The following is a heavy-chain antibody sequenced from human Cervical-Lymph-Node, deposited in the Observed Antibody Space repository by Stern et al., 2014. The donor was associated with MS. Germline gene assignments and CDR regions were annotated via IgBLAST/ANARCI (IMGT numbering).Heavy chain of an antibody. V-gene: IGHV3-30-3*02. CDR1: GFTFNSYT. D-gene: IGHD5-24*01. CDR2: VTYNGTNK. CDR3: AKYAETFDS. Sequence: VQLVQSGGGVVQPGRSLRLSCSASGFTFNSYTMQWVRQAPGKGLEWVAVVTYNGTNKYYADSLTGRFTIARDNSKNILFLQMNSLRPEDSAVYYCAKYAETFDSWGQGTLVIVSS. J-gene: IGHJ4*02.